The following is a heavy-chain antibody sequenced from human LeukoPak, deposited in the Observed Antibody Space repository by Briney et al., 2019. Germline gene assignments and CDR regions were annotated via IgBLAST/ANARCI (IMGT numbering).Heavy chain of an antibody. Sequence: GSSVKVSCKASGGTFSSYAISWVRQAPGQGLEWMGWISAYNGNTNYAQKLQGRVTMTTDTSTSTAYMELRSLRSDDTAVYYCAREPKGFGELSYMDVWGKWTTVTVSS. V-gene: IGHV1-18*01. D-gene: IGHD3-10*01. J-gene: IGHJ6*03. CDR2: ISAYNGNT. CDR3: AREPKGFGELSYMDV. CDR1: GGTFSSYA.